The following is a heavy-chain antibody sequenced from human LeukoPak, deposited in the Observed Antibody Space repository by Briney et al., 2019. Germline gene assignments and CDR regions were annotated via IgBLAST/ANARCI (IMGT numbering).Heavy chain of an antibody. CDR2: TWYDGSNK. CDR1: GFTFSSYG. Sequence: GGSMRLSCPASGFTFSSYGMHWVRQAPGKGMEWMAVTWYDGSNKYYADSVKGRLTISRDNSKNTLYLQMNSLRAEDTAVYYCASAPGYSSSWTDSYYYYGMDVWGKGTTVTVSS. D-gene: IGHD6-13*01. J-gene: IGHJ6*04. V-gene: IGHV3-33*01. CDR3: ASAPGYSSSWTDSYYYYGMDV.